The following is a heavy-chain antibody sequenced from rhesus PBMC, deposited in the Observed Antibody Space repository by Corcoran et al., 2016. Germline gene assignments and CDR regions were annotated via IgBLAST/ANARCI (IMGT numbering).Heavy chain of an antibody. D-gene: IGHD6-37*01. CDR2: ISVGVGRT. Sequence: QVQLQESGPGLVKPSETLSLTCAVSGGSISSTYWSCLRRPPGKGMAWIGRISVGVGRTHYTPSLKSLVTISTDTSKNQFSLMLSSVTASDTAVYSCARILSGGWKIDYWGQGVLVTVSS. V-gene: IGHV4-173*01. CDR3: ARILSGGWKIDY. CDR1: GGSISSTY. J-gene: IGHJ4*01.